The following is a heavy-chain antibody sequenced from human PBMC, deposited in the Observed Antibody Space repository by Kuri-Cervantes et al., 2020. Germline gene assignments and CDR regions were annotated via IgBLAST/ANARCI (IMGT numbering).Heavy chain of an antibody. CDR2: IYYSGST. V-gene: IGHV4-61*08. CDR3: ARAGYCSSTSCSVLRYFDWSRRGMDV. J-gene: IGHJ6*02. D-gene: IGHD2-2*01. CDR1: GGSISSGDYY. Sequence: SETLSLTCTVSGGSISSGDYYWSWIRQPPGKGLEWIGYIYYSGSTNYNPSLKSRVTISVDTSKNQFSLKLSSVTAADTAVYYCARAGYCSSTSCSVLRYFDWSRRGMDVWGQGTTVTVSS.